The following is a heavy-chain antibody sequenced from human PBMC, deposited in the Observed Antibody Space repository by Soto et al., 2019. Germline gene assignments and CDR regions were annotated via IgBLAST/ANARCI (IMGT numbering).Heavy chain of an antibody. CDR3: ARTLFSYGPRVDY. CDR1: GGSISGYY. CDR2: IYYSGST. J-gene: IGHJ4*02. D-gene: IGHD5-18*01. Sequence: QVQLQESGPGLVKPSETLSLTCTVSGGSISGYYWSWIRQPPGRGLEWIGYIYYSGSTNYNPNIKSRVTISVDTSKSQYSLTLSSVTAADTAVYYCARTLFSYGPRVDYLGEGTLVPVSS. V-gene: IGHV4-59*01.